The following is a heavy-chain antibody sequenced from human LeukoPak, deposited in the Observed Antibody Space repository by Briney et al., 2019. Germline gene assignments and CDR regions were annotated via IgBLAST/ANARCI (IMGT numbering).Heavy chain of an antibody. Sequence: ASVKVSCKASGFTFTRYYLHWVRQAPGQGLEYMGWINLNSGGTNYAQRFRGRVAMTRDTSISTAYMELSRLISDGTAVYYCATSTGYSSTWGAFDIWGQGTIVTVSS. CDR3: ATSTGYSSTWGAFDI. CDR2: INLNSGGT. V-gene: IGHV1-2*02. D-gene: IGHD6-13*01. CDR1: GFTFTRYY. J-gene: IGHJ3*02.